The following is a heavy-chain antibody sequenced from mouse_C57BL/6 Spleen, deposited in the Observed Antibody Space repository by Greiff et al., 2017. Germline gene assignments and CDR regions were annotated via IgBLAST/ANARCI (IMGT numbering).Heavy chain of an antibody. CDR3: GRGGGGSSYVDY. V-gene: IGHV1-64*01. D-gene: IGHD1-1*01. J-gene: IGHJ2*01. Sequence: QVQLQQPGAELVKPGASVKLSCKASGYTFTSYWMHWVKQRPGQGLEWIGMIHPNSGSTNYNEKFKSKATLTVDKSSSTAYMQLSSLTSEDSAVYYCGRGGGGSSYVDYWGQGTTLTVSS. CDR2: IHPNSGST. CDR1: GYTFTSYW.